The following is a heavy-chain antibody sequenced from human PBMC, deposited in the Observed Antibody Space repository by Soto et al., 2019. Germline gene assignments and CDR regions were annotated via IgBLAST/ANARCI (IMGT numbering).Heavy chain of an antibody. Sequence: SQTLSLTFAISGERGSCNSAAWNWIRQSPSRGLEWLGGTYYRSKWCNDYPLSVKSRITISPDTSKNQFSLQLNSVTPEDTAVYYCARDAPWTPDDAFDIWGQGTMVTVSS. CDR3: ARDAPWTPDDAFDI. CDR1: GERGSCNSAA. D-gene: IGHD2-15*01. CDR2: TYYRSKWCN. J-gene: IGHJ3*02. V-gene: IGHV6-1*01.